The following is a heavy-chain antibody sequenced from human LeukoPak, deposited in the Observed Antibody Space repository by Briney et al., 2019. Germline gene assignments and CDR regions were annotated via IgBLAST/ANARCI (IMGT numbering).Heavy chain of an antibody. CDR2: IYPGDSDT. Sequence: GESLKISCKGSGYSFTSYWIGWVRQMPGKGLEWMGIIYPGDSDTRYSPSFQGQVTISADRSISTAYLQWSSLKASDTAMYYCARFGGMYRDGYNEVFFDYGGQGPLFTVSS. CDR3: ARFGGMYRDGYNEVFFDY. J-gene: IGHJ4*02. V-gene: IGHV5-51*01. CDR1: GYSFTSYW. D-gene: IGHD5-24*01.